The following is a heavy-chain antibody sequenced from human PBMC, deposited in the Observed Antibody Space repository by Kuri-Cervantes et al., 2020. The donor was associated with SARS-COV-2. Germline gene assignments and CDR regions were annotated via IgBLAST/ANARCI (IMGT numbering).Heavy chain of an antibody. J-gene: IGHJ6*02. V-gene: IGHV3-7*03. Sequence: GESLKISCAASGFTFSGHWIHWVRQAPGKGLEWVANIKEEGSEGNYVESVKGRFTISRDNSENSLFLQMSFLRAEDTAVYYCARSPRFLEWLFLPDYYYYGMDVWGQGTTVTVSS. CDR2: IKEEGSEG. CDR3: ARSPRFLEWLFLPDYYYYGMDV. CDR1: GFTFSGHW. D-gene: IGHD3-3*01.